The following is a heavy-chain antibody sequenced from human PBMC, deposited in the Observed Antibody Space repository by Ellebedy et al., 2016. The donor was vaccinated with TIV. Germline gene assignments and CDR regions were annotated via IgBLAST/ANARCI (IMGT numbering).Heavy chain of an antibody. CDR1: GFTFSSYG. CDR2: ISFDGSNK. Sequence: PGGSLRLSCAASGFTFSSYGIHWVRQAPGKGLEWVAVISFDGSNKYYADSVKGRITLSRDDSDNTVFLQLDSLRTEDTAVYFCAKDPVTETTSEYFQDWGQGTLVTVSS. CDR3: AKDPVTETTSEYFQD. D-gene: IGHD4-17*01. V-gene: IGHV3-30*18. J-gene: IGHJ1*01.